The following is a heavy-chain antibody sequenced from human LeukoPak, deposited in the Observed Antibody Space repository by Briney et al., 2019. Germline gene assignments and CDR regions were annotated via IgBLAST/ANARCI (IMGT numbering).Heavy chain of an antibody. D-gene: IGHD6-19*01. CDR1: GGSISSYY. CDR3: ARESISSGWFDY. CDR2: IYYSGST. J-gene: IGHJ4*02. V-gene: IGHV4-59*01. Sequence: SETLSLTRTVSGGSISSYYWSWIRQPPGEGLEWIGYIYYSGSTNYNPSLKGRVTISIDTSKNHFSLMLNSVTAADTAVYYCARESISSGWFDYWGQGTLGTASP.